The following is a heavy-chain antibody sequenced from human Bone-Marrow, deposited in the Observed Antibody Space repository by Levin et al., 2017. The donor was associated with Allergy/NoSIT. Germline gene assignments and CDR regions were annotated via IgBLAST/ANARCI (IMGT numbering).Heavy chain of an antibody. CDR3: ARDRTNGILTNYGMDV. CDR2: ISSSSSNI. CDR1: GFNFSIYG. V-gene: IGHV3-21*04. J-gene: IGHJ6*02. Sequence: GGSLRLSCAASGFNFSIYGMNWVRQAPGKGLEWVSSISSSSSNIYHADSLKGRFTISRDNAKNSLYLQMKSMRAEDTAVYYCARDRTNGILTNYGMDVWGQGTTVTVSS. D-gene: IGHD3-9*01.